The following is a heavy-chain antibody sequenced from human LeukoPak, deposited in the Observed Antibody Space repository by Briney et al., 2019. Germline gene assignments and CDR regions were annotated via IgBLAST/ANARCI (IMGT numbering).Heavy chain of an antibody. Sequence: SETLSLTCAVYGGSISSSNWWSWVRQPPGKGLEWIGGIYHSGSTNYNPSLKSRVTISVDKSKNQFSLKLSSVTAADTAVYYCATANYYDSSALSFDYWGQGTLVTVSS. CDR1: GGSISSSNW. V-gene: IGHV4-4*02. CDR3: ATANYYDSSALSFDY. D-gene: IGHD3-22*01. J-gene: IGHJ4*02. CDR2: IYHSGST.